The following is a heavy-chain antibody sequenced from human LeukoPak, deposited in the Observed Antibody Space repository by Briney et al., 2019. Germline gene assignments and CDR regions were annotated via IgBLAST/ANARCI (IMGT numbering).Heavy chain of an antibody. CDR3: ARDLGAPDSSGYYYGD. CDR1: GGSISSSNW. D-gene: IGHD3-22*01. J-gene: IGHJ4*02. V-gene: IGHV4-4*02. Sequence: PSGTLSLTCAVSGGSISSSNWWSWVRQPPGKGLEWIGEIYHSGSTNYNPSLKSRVTISVDKSKNQFSLKLGSVTAADTAVYYCARDLGAPDSSGYYYGDWGQGTLVTVSS. CDR2: IYHSGST.